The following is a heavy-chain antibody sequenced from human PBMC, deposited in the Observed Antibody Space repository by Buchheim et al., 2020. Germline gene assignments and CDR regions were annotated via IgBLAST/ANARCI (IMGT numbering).Heavy chain of an antibody. CDR3: AKEGRYSSGWYGY. Sequence: QVQLVESGGGVVQPGRSLRLSCAASGFTFSSYGMHWVRQAPGKGLEWVAVISYDGSNKYYADSVKGRFTISRDNSKNTLYLQMNSLRAEDTAVYYCAKEGRYSSGWYGYWGQGTL. V-gene: IGHV3-30*18. J-gene: IGHJ4*02. CDR2: ISYDGSNK. D-gene: IGHD6-19*01. CDR1: GFTFSSYG.